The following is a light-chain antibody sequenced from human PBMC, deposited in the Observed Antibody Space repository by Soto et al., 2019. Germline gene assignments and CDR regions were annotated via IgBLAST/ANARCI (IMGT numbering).Light chain of an antibody. V-gene: IGKV1-17*01. Sequence: DIQMTQSPSSLSASVGDRVTITCRASQYIRNDLGWLQLRPGKAPKRLIYAATTLQRGVPSRFSATRSGTDFTLIISSLQPEDFATYYCLQHFRYPYTFGGGTKVEF. J-gene: IGKJ4*01. CDR2: AAT. CDR1: QYIRND. CDR3: LQHFRYPYT.